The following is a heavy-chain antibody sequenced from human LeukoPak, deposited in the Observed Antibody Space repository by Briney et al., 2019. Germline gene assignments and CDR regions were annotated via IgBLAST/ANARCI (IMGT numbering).Heavy chain of an antibody. CDR3: AKDGTGGYYYLDY. CDR1: GFTFSSHG. V-gene: IGHV3-30*18. Sequence: GGSPRLSCAASGFTFSSHGMHWVRQAPGMGLEWVALILYDGSNEYYADSVQGRFTISRDSSRNTLYLQMNSLRAEDTAVYYCAKDGTGGYYYLDYWGQGTLVTVSS. J-gene: IGHJ4*02. CDR2: ILYDGSNE. D-gene: IGHD3-22*01.